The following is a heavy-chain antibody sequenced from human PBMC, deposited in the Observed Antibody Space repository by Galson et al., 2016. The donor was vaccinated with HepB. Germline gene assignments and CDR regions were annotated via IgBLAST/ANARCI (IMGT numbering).Heavy chain of an antibody. CDR1: GFTVSSNY. CDR3: SKLYCGGGSCYPRPYYFDF. V-gene: IGHV3-48*01. CDR2: IRSDGSPT. D-gene: IGHD2-15*01. Sequence: SLRLSCAASGFTVSSNYMNWVRQAPGKGLEWVSYIRSDGSPTHYADSVKGRFTISRDNSRNTVYLQMNRLTAADTAVYFCSKLYCGGGSCYPRPYYFDFWGQGILVTVSS. J-gene: IGHJ4*02.